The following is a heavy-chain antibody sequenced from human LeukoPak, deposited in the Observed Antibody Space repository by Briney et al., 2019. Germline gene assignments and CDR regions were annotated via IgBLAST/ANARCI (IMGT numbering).Heavy chain of an antibody. Sequence: KPSETLSLTCTVSGGSISSYYWSWIRQPAGKGLEWIGRIYTSGSTNYNPSLKSRVTMSVDTSKNQFSLKLSSVTAADTAVYYCARGGSGRNYYYMDVWGKGTTVTVSS. D-gene: IGHD3-10*01. J-gene: IGHJ6*03. CDR1: GGSISSYY. CDR3: ARGGSGRNYYYMDV. V-gene: IGHV4-4*07. CDR2: IYTSGST.